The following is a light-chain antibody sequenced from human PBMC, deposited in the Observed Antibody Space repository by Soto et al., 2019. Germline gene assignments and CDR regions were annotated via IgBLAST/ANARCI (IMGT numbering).Light chain of an antibody. Sequence: QSALTQPASVSGSPGQSITISCTGTSSDIGGYSYVSWYQQHPGKAPKLMIYEVSNRPSGVSNRFSGSKSGNTASLTISGLQAEDEADYYCRSYTRGTTRVFGGGTQLTVL. CDR3: RSYTRGTTRV. CDR2: EVS. V-gene: IGLV2-14*01. J-gene: IGLJ3*02. CDR1: SSDIGGYSY.